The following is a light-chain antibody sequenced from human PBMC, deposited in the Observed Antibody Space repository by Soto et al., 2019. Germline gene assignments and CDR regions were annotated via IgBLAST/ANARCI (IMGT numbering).Light chain of an antibody. CDR3: TSYTSSSTLDV. J-gene: IGLJ1*01. V-gene: IGLV2-14*01. CDR2: EVI. CDR1: SSDVGGAYNY. Sequence: QSALTQPASVSGSPGQSITISCTGTSSDVGGAYNYVSWYQQHPGKAPKLMIYEVIHRPSGVSNRFSGSKSGNTASLNISGLQAEDEADYFCTSYTSSSTLDVFGTGTKLTVL.